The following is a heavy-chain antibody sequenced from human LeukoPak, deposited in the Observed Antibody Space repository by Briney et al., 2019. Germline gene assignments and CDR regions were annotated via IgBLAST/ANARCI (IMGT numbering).Heavy chain of an antibody. D-gene: IGHD3-22*01. Sequence: SETLSLTCTASGGSISSYYWSWVRQPPGKGLEWIGYIHNSGNSNYNRSLKSRVTISVDTSKNQFSLKLSSVTAADTAVYYCARAPITMRALDYWGQGTLVTVSS. J-gene: IGHJ4*02. V-gene: IGHV4-59*12. CDR2: IHNSGNS. CDR1: GGSISSYY. CDR3: ARAPITMRALDY.